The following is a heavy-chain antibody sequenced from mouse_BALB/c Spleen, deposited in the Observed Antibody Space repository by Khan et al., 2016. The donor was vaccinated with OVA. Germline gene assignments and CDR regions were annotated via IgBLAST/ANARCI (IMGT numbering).Heavy chain of an antibody. Sequence: EVQLVESGGDFVRPGGSLKLSCAASGFTFSTYGMSWVRQTPDKRLEWVATINTGGAYTYYPDSVKGRFTISRDNAKNTLYLHLSSLKSEDTAIYYCARLAYYYNSEGFAYWGQGTLVTVSA. CDR1: GFTFSTYG. D-gene: IGHD1-1*01. CDR3: ARLAYYYNSEGFAY. V-gene: IGHV5-6*01. CDR2: INTGGAYT. J-gene: IGHJ3*01.